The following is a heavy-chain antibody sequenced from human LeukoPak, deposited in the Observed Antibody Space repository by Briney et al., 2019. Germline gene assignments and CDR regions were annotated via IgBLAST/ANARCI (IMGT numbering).Heavy chain of an antibody. CDR2: INPNSGGT. Sequence: ASVKVSCKASGYTFTGYYMHWVRQAPGQGLEWMGWINPNSGGTNYAQKFQGRVIVTRDTSISTAYMELSRLTSDDTAVYYCARISTYNFEAFDIWGQGTMVTVSS. V-gene: IGHV1-2*02. D-gene: IGHD1-20*01. CDR1: GYTFTGYY. J-gene: IGHJ3*02. CDR3: ARISTYNFEAFDI.